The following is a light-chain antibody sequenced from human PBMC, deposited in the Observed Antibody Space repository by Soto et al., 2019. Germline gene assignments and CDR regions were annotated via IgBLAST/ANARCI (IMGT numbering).Light chain of an antibody. CDR2: KAS. CDR3: QQYNTYST. J-gene: IGKJ5*01. Sequence: DIQMTQSPSTLSASVGDIVTITCRASQSISSWLAWYQQKPGKAPKLLIYKASTLESGVPSNFSGSGSGTEFTLTISSLQPDDFATYYCQQYNTYSTFGQGTRLEIK. V-gene: IGKV1-5*03. CDR1: QSISSW.